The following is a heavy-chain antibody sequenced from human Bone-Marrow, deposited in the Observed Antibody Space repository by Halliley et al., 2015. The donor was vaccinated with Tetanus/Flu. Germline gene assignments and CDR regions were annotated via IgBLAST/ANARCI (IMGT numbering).Heavy chain of an antibody. V-gene: IGHV3-74*01. D-gene: IGHD3-3*01. CDR2: INTDGSSS. Sequence: LVWVSRINTDGSSSNYADSVKGRFSISRDNAKDTLHLQMNSLTAEDTAVYYCAGGVGLEYSLDFWGQGTLVTVSS. J-gene: IGHJ4*02. CDR3: AGGVGLEYSLDF.